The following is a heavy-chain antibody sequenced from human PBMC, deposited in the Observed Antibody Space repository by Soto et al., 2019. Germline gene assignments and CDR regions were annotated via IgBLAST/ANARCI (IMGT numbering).Heavy chain of an antibody. CDR2: IYHSGST. CDR1: GGSISSGGYS. CDR3: AAGGGLPRYY. V-gene: IGHV4-30-2*01. Sequence: QLQLQESGSGLVKPSQTLSLTCAVSGGSISSGGYSWSWIRQPPGKGLEWIGYIYHSGSTYYNPSLKSRVTISXXRSKXQXXXXXXXXTXAXXAVYYXAAGGGLPRYYWGQGTLVTVSS. J-gene: IGHJ4*02. D-gene: IGHD5-12*01.